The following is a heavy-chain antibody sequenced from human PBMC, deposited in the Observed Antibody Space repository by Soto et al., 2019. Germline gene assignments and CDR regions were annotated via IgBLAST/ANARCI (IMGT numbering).Heavy chain of an antibody. CDR1: GGSISSGDYY. J-gene: IGHJ6*02. Sequence: SETLSLTCTVSGGSISSGDYYWSWIRQPPGKGLEWIGYIYYSGSTYYNPSLKSRVTISVDTSKNQFSLKLSSVTAADTAVYYCARARRYYYYGMDVWGQGTTVTVSS. CDR3: ARARRYYYYGMDV. CDR2: IYYSGST. V-gene: IGHV4-30-4*01.